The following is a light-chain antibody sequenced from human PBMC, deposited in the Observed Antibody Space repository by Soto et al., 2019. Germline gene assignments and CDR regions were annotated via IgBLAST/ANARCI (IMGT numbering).Light chain of an antibody. J-gene: IGLJ2*01. CDR3: LLYYGGDQVL. Sequence: QAVVTQEPSLTVSPGGTVTLTCASSAGPVTSGYYPNWLQQKPGQAPRALIYSTSQRHSWTPARFSGSLVGGKAALTLSAVQPEDEADYYCLLYYGGDQVLFGGGTQLTVL. CDR2: STS. CDR1: AGPVTSGYY. V-gene: IGLV7-43*01.